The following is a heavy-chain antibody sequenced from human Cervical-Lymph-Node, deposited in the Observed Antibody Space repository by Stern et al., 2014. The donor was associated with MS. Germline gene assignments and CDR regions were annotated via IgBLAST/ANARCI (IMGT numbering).Heavy chain of an antibody. J-gene: IGHJ4*02. CDR2: ISSNGGST. CDR3: VKPHYDSSGYYDY. Sequence: VQLVESGGGLFQPGGSLRLSCSASGFTFSSYAMHWVRQAPGKGLEYVSAISSNGGSTYYADSVKGRFTISRDNSKNTLYLQMSSLRAEDTAVYYCVKPHYDSSGYYDYWGQGTLVTVSS. D-gene: IGHD3-22*01. V-gene: IGHV3-64D*06. CDR1: GFTFSSYA.